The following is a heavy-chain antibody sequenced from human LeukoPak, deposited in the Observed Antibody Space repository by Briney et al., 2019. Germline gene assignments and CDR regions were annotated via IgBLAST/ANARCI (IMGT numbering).Heavy chain of an antibody. D-gene: IGHD6-13*01. J-gene: IGHJ2*01. CDR1: GGTFSSYA. Sequence: ASVKVSCKASGGTFSSYAISWVRQAPGQGLEWLGGIIPILGSANYAQKFQGRVTIIADKSTSTAYLELSSLRSEDTAVYYCARSSALAAAADYWYFDLWGRGTLVIVSS. CDR3: ARSSALAAAADYWYFDL. V-gene: IGHV1-69*06. CDR2: IIPILGSA.